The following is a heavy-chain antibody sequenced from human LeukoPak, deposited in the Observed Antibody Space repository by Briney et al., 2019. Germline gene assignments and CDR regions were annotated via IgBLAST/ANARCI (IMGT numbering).Heavy chain of an antibody. CDR1: GFTFSSYA. V-gene: IGHV3-30*04. Sequence: GGSLRLSCAASGFTFSSYAMHWVRQAPGKGLEWVAVISYDGDKKYYADSVKGRFTISRDNSKNTLYLQMNSLRAEDTAVYYCATGYDYFDYWGQGTLVTVSS. CDR3: ATGYDYFDY. D-gene: IGHD5-12*01. J-gene: IGHJ4*02. CDR2: ISYDGDKK.